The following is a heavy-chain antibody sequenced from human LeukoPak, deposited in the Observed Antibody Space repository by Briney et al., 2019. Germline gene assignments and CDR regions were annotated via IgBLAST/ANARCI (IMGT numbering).Heavy chain of an antibody. CDR3: ARERSESPLSGYEAFDI. CDR1: GGSFSGYY. J-gene: IGHJ3*02. Sequence: PSETLSLTCAVYGGSFSGYYWSWIRQPPGKGLEWIGEINHSGSTNYNPSLKSRVTISVDTSKNQFSLKLSSVTAADTAVYYCARERSESPLSGYEAFDIWGQGTMVTVSS. V-gene: IGHV4-34*01. D-gene: IGHD5-12*01. CDR2: INHSGST.